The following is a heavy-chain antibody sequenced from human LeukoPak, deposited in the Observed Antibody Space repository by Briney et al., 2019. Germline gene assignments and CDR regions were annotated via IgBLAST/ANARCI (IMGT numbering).Heavy chain of an antibody. CDR1: GFTVSSNY. Sequence: GGSLRLSCAASGFTVSSNYINWVRQAPGKGLEWVSLIYSGGTTYYADSVKGRFTISRDNSKNTVHLQMNNLRAEDTAMYFCARRLYIVRGAFDIWSQGTMVTVSS. CDR3: ARRLYIVRGAFDI. J-gene: IGHJ3*02. D-gene: IGHD2/OR15-2a*01. CDR2: IYSGGTT. V-gene: IGHV3-53*01.